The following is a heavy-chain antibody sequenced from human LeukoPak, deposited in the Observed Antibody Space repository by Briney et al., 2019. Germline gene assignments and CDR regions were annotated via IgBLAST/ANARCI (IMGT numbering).Heavy chain of an antibody. D-gene: IGHD3-9*01. J-gene: IGHJ6*02. CDR1: GFTFSSYW. V-gene: IGHV3-7*01. CDR3: ARDQPNYDILTGYLGHYGMDV. CDR2: IKQDGSEK. Sequence: GGSLRLSCAASGFTFSSYWMSWVRQAPGKGLEWVANIKQDGSEKYYVDSVKGRFTISGDNAKNSRYLQMNSLRAEDTAVYYCARDQPNYDILTGYLGHYGMDVWGQGTTVTVSS.